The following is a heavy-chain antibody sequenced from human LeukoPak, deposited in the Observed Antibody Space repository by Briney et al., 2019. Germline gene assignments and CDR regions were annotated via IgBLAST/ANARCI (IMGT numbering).Heavy chain of an antibody. CDR1: GGSIRSSFY. Sequence: SETLSLTCTVSGGSIRSSFYWGWIRQPPGKGLEWIASISGSISYSGSTYYNPSLKSRVTISVDSSKNQFSLKLSSVTAADTAVYYCARDNDDSWGDFDYWGQGTLVTVSS. CDR2: ISGSISYSGST. V-gene: IGHV4-39*07. CDR3: ARDNDDSWGDFDY. D-gene: IGHD1-1*01. J-gene: IGHJ4*02.